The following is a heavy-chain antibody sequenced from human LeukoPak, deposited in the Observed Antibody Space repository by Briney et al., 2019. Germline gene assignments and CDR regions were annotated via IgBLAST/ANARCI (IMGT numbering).Heavy chain of an antibody. CDR3: AKVPASLRLYYMDV. J-gene: IGHJ6*03. CDR2: ISGSGGST. CDR1: GFTFSSYA. D-gene: IGHD5-12*01. V-gene: IGHV3-23*01. Sequence: GGSLRLSCAASGFTFSSYAMNWVRQAPGKGLEWVSAISGSGGSTYHADSVKGRFTISRDNSKNTLYLQMNSLRAEDTAVYYCAKVPASLRLYYMDVWGKGTTVTVSS.